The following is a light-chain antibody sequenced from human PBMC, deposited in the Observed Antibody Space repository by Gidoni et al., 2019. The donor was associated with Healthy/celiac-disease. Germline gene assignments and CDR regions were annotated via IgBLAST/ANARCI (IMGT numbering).Light chain of an antibody. CDR2: EVS. V-gene: IGLV2-14*01. CDR3: SSYTSSSIWV. CDR1: SIDVGGYNY. Sequence: QSALTQPASVSGSPGQSITISCTGTSIDVGGYNYVSWYQQHPGKAPKLMIYEVSNRPSGVPDRFSGSKSGNTASLTISGLQAEDEADYYCSSYTSSSIWVFGGGTKLTVL. J-gene: IGLJ3*02.